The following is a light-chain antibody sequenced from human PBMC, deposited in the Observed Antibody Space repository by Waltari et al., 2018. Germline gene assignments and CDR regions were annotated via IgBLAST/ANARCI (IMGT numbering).Light chain of an antibody. V-gene: IGKV3-11*01. CDR1: QSVSSY. CDR2: EAS. J-gene: IGKJ3*01. CDR3: QQRSNWPLT. Sequence: EIVLTQSPATLSLSPGERATLSCRASQSVSSYLAWYQQNPGQAPRLPIYEASNRATGIPARFSGSGSGTDFTLTISSLEPEDFAVYYCQQRSNWPLTFGPGTKVDIK.